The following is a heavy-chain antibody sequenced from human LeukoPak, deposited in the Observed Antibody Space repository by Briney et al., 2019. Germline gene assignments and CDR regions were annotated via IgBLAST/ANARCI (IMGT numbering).Heavy chain of an antibody. V-gene: IGHV3-21*01. CDR1: GFTFSSYS. CDR2: ISSSSSYI. J-gene: IGHJ4*02. Sequence: GGSLRLSCAASGFTFSSYSMNWVRQAPGKGLEWVSSISSSSSYIYYADSVKGRFTISRDNAKNSLYLQMNSLRAEDTAVYYCARMLGVAGTSGYWGQGTLVTVSS. CDR3: ARMLGVAGTSGY. D-gene: IGHD6-19*01.